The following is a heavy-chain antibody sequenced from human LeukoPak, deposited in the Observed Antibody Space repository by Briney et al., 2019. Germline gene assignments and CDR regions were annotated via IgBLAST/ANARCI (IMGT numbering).Heavy chain of an antibody. J-gene: IGHJ4*02. CDR1: GGTFSSYA. CDR3: ARVGSGWEY. CDR2: MNPNSGNT. D-gene: IGHD6-19*01. Sequence: VASVKVSCKASGGTFSSYAISWVRQAPGQGLEWMGWMNPNSGNTGYAQKFQGRVTMTRNTSISTAYMELSSLRSEDTAVYYCARVGSGWEYWGQGTLVTVSS. V-gene: IGHV1-8*02.